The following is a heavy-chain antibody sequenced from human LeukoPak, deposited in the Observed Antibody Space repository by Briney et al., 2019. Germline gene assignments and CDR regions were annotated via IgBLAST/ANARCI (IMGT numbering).Heavy chain of an antibody. D-gene: IGHD3-3*01. CDR1: GFTFSNYG. V-gene: IGHV3-23*01. CDR3: ARDERLLSFLK. J-gene: IGHJ4*02. CDR2: ITGSGGST. Sequence: GGTLRLSCAASGFTFSNYGLSWVRQAPGKGLEWVSGITGSGGSTYYADSVKGRFTISGDNSKNTLYLQMNSLRAGDTAIYYCARDERLLSFLKWGQGTLVTVSS.